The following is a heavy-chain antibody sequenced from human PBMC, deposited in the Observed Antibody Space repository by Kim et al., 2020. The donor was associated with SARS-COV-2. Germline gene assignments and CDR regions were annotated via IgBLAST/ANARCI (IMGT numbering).Heavy chain of an antibody. CDR1: GFTFSSHY. V-gene: IGHV3-72*01. CDR2: TRDKSSGYTT. D-gene: IGHD3-3*01. Sequence: AGSLRLSCAASGFTFSSHYIDWVRHAPGQGQEWVGRTRDKSSGYTTEYAASVRRRSIIFRDASKDSLYHQMDSLKTEDTAEYYCARLVGDFVTGDYCGQG. J-gene: IGHJ4*02. CDR3: ARLVGDFVTGDY.